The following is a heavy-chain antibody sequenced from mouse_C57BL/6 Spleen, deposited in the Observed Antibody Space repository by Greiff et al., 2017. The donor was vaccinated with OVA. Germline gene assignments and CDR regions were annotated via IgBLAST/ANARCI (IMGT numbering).Heavy chain of an antibody. V-gene: IGHV1-64*01. Sequence: VQLQQPGAELVKPGASVKLSCKASGYTFTSYWMHWVKQRPGQGLEWIGMIHPNSGSTNYNEKFKSKATLTVDKSSSTAYMQLSSLTSEDSAVYYCARVDNGSSYGYFDVWGTGTTVTVSS. CDR2: IHPNSGST. CDR1: GYTFTSYW. D-gene: IGHD1-1*01. CDR3: ARVDNGSSYGYFDV. J-gene: IGHJ1*03.